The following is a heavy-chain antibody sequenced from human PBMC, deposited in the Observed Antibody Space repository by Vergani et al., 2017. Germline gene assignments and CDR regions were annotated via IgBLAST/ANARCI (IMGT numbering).Heavy chain of an antibody. J-gene: IGHJ3*02. V-gene: IGHV2-26*01. CDR1: GISLSNARMG. D-gene: IGHD6-6*01. Sequence: QVTLKESGPVLVKPTETLTLTCTVSGISLSNARMGVSWIRQPPGKALEWLAHIFSNDEKSYSTSLKSRLTISKDTSKSQVVLTMTNMDPVDTATYYCAPVEYSSSSGAFDIWGQGTMVTVSS. CDR3: APVEYSSSSGAFDI. CDR2: IFSNDEK.